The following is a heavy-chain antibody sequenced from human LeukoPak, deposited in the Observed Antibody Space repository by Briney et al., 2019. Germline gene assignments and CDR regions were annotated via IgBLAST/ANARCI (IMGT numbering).Heavy chain of an antibody. CDR3: AHSVIVGGTLGYFDY. CDR2: IYSNDDK. Sequence: SGSTLVKPTQTLTLTCSFSGFSLSTSGVGVGWIRQPPGKALEWLALIYSNDDKRYSPSLKSRLTITKDTSKNQVVLTMANMDPVDTATYCCAHSVIVGGTLGYFDYWGQGTLVTVSS. V-gene: IGHV2-5*01. CDR1: GFSLSTSGVG. D-gene: IGHD1-26*01. J-gene: IGHJ4*02.